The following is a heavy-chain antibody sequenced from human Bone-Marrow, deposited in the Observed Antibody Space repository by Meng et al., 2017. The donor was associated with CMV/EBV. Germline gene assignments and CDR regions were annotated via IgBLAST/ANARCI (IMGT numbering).Heavy chain of an antibody. D-gene: IGHD6-19*01. CDR3: ARDTQESSGWYGDFQH. J-gene: IGHJ1*01. V-gene: IGHV1-8*02. CDR2: MNPNSGNT. CDR1: GYTFTGYY. Sequence: SVIVSCMATGYTFTGYYMHWVRQAPGQGLEWMGWMNPNSGNTGYAQKFQGRVTMTRNTSISTAYMELSSLRSEDTAVYYCARDTQESSGWYGDFQHWGQGTLVTVSS.